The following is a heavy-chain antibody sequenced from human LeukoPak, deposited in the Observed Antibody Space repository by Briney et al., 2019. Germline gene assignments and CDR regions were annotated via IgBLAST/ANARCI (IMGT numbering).Heavy chain of an antibody. V-gene: IGHV4-61*08. D-gene: IGHD3-16*02. J-gene: IGHJ4*02. CDR2: IYYSGST. Sequence: PSETLSLSCTVSGGSISTGGYYWSWIRQHPEKGLEWVGYIYYSGSTNYNPSLKSRVTISVDTSKNQFSLKLSSVTAADTAVYYCARAGHYSSFGGVIVDFDYWGQGTLVTVSS. CDR1: GGSISTGGYY. CDR3: ARAGHYSSFGGVIVDFDY.